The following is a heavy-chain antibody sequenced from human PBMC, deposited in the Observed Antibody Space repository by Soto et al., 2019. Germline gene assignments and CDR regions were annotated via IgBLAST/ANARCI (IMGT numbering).Heavy chain of an antibody. J-gene: IGHJ5*02. Sequence: QVQLVQSGAEVKKPGASVKVSCEASGYIFTEYFLHWVRQAPGQGLEWMGWISPDSGQTWLAQNFEGRVTMTADTSLTTAYMELSGLRYDDTAVYFCARASRIIRHITNLGEASPGVVEHWGQGTLVSVSS. CDR3: ARASRIIRHITNLGEASPGVVEH. D-gene: IGHD3-3*01. CDR1: GYIFTEYF. V-gene: IGHV1-2*02. CDR2: ISPDSGQT.